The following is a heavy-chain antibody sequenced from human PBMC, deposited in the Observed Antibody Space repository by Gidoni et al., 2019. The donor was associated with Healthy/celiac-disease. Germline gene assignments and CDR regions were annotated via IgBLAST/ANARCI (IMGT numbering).Heavy chain of an antibody. V-gene: IGHV3-23*01. CDR1: GFTFSSYA. J-gene: IGHJ4*02. Sequence: EVQLLESGCGLVPPGGSLRLSCAASGFTFSSYAMSWVRQAPGKWLEWVSSISGSGGSTYYADSVKGRFTIYRDNSKNKLYMQMNSMRAEDTGVYYCAKGIVVVPAAIGYYFDYWGQGTLVTVSS. CDR3: AKGIVVVPAAIGYYFDY. CDR2: ISGSGGST. D-gene: IGHD2-2*01.